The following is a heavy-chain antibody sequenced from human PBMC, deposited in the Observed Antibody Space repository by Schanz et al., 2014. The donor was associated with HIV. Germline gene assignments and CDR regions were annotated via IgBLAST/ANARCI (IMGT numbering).Heavy chain of an antibody. J-gene: IGHJ6*02. CDR3: AKAGGGPSPSYYGMDV. CDR2: ISYDGSNK. CDR1: GFTFSNYG. V-gene: IGHV3-30*19. Sequence: QVQLVESGGGVVQPGRSLRLSCAASGFTFSNYGLHWVRQAPGKGQGGGAVISYDGSNKYYADPVKGRFTISRDNSKNTLYLQINSLRAEDTAVYYCAKAGGGPSPSYYGMDVWGQGTTVTVS. D-gene: IGHD3-10*01.